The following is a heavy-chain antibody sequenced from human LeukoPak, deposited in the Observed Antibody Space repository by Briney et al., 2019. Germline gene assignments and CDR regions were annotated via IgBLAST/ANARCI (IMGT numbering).Heavy chain of an antibody. D-gene: IGHD1-1*01. CDR2: INAGNGNT. J-gene: IGHJ4*02. CDR1: GYTFTSYA. V-gene: IGHV1-3*01. Sequence: GASVKVSCKASGYTFTSYAMHWVRQAPGQRLEWMGWINAGNGNTKLSQKFQGRVTLTRDTSASTAYMELSSLRSEDTAVYYCARPVRVVLDWNVGYYFDYWGQGSLVTVSS. CDR3: ARPVRVVLDWNVGYYFDY.